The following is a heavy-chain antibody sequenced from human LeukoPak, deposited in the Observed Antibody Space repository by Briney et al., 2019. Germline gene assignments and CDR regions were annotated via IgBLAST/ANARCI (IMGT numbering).Heavy chain of an antibody. Sequence: GGSLRLSCAASGFTFSSYGMHWVRQAPGKGLEWVAFIRYDGSNKYYADSVKGRFTISRDNSKNTLYLQMNSLRAEDTAVYYCAKDADSSGWYPYYYYYMDVWGKGTTVTISS. J-gene: IGHJ6*03. V-gene: IGHV3-30*02. CDR1: GFTFSSYG. D-gene: IGHD6-19*01. CDR2: IRYDGSNK. CDR3: AKDADSSGWYPYYYYYMDV.